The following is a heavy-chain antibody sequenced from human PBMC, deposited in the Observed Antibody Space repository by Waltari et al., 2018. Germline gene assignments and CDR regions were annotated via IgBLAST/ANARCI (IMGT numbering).Heavy chain of an antibody. CDR3: QLYDYVGASVG. CDR1: GYTFTDYY. Sequence: EVQLVQSGAEVKKPGATVKISCKASGYTFTDYYMHWVQQAPGKGLEWMGRVDPEDGETIYAEKFQGRVTITADTSTDTAYMELSSLRSEDTAVYYCQLYDYVGASVGWGQGTLVTVSS. J-gene: IGHJ4*02. V-gene: IGHV1-69-2*01. D-gene: IGHD3-16*01. CDR2: VDPEDGET.